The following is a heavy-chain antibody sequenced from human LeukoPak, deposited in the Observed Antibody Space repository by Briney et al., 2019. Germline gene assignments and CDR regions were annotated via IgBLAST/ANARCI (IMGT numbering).Heavy chain of an antibody. D-gene: IGHD2-2*01. CDR1: GGSFSGYY. V-gene: IGHV4-34*01. J-gene: IGHJ6*04. CDR3: ARVRVSGYCSSTSCYVNYYYGMDV. CDR2: INHSGST. Sequence: SETLSLTCAVYGGSFSGYYWSWIRQPPGKGLEWIGEINHSGSTNYNPSLKSRVTISVDTSKNQFSLKLRSVTAADTAVYYCARVRVSGYCSSTSCYVNYYYGMDVWGKGTTVTVSS.